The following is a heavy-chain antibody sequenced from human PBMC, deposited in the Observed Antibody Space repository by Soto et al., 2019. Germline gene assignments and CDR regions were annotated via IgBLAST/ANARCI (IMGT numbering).Heavy chain of an antibody. Sequence: DVQLVESGGDLVQPGGSLTLSCTASGLTVTNAWMNWVRQSPGKRLEWVGLIKSEADGGTTAYAAPLKDRFTISRDDSETALYLQINSLETEDTAVYYCMTVNGFQTSRDYWGQGTLVTVSS. CDR2: IKSEADGGTT. D-gene: IGHD4-17*01. CDR1: GLTVTNAW. V-gene: IGHV3-15*07. CDR3: MTVNGFQTSRDY. J-gene: IGHJ4*02.